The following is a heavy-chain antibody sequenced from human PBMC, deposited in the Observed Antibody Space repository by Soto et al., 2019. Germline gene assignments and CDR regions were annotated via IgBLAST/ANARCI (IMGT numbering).Heavy chain of an antibody. J-gene: IGHJ6*02. CDR1: GYSFSSDG. D-gene: IGHD3-22*01. V-gene: IGHV1-18*01. CDR2: VSPYDGYT. Sequence: ASLKVSWKASGYSFSSDGINWVRQAPGQGLEWLGWVSPYDGYTNYAQILQGRVSMTTDTSTKTAYMEVRSLRSDDTAVYYCARGGYYDSSGSRNYFYYGMNVWG. CDR3: ARGGYYDSSGSRNYFYYGMNV.